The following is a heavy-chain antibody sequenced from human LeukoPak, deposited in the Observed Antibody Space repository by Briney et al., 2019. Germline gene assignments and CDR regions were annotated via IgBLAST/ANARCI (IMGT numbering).Heavy chain of an antibody. Sequence: SETLSLTCTVSGGSISSGDYYWSWLRQPPGKGLEWFGYIYYSGSTYYNPSLKSRVTISVDTSKNQFSLKLSSVTAADTAVYYCARGGVGAVTPRCFDPWGQGTRVTVSS. CDR1: GGSISSGDYY. D-gene: IGHD1-26*01. V-gene: IGHV4-30-4*01. CDR2: IYYSGST. CDR3: ARGGVGAVTPRCFDP. J-gene: IGHJ5*02.